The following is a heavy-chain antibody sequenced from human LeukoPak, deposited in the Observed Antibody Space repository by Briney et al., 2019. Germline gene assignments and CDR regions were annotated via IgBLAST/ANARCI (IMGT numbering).Heavy chain of an antibody. CDR1: AFTFSSYA. V-gene: IGHV3-30-3*01. CDR2: ISYDGSNK. J-gene: IGHJ5*02. CDR3: ASRLFDP. Sequence: GRSLRLSCAASAFTFSSYAMHWVRQAPGKGLEWVAVISYDGSNKYYADSVKGRFTISRDNSKNTLYLQMNSLRAEDTAVYYCASRLFDPWGLGTLVTVSS.